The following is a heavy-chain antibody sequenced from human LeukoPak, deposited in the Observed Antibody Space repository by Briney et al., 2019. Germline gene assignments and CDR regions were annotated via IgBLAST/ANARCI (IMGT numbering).Heavy chain of an antibody. V-gene: IGHV1-18*01. Sequence: ASVKVSCKTFGYPFSSCGINWVRQAPGQGLEWMGWISGYNGDTNYAQKLQGRVTMTTDTSTSTAYMELRSLRSDDTAVYYCARDSYGDYVGAFDIWGQGTMVTVSS. CDR1: GYPFSSCG. CDR2: ISGYNGDT. CDR3: ARDSYGDYVGAFDI. D-gene: IGHD4-17*01. J-gene: IGHJ3*02.